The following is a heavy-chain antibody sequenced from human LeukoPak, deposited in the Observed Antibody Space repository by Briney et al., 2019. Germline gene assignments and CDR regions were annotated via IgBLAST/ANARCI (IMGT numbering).Heavy chain of an antibody. V-gene: IGHV3-21*01. CDR1: GFTFSSYS. CDR3: ARDLYYDILTGYFSPCFDY. J-gene: IGHJ4*02. CDR2: ISSSSSYI. D-gene: IGHD3-9*01. Sequence: PGGSLRLSCAASGFTFSSYSMNWVRQAPGKGLEWVSSISSSSSYIYYADSVKGRFTISRDNAKNSLYLQMNSLRAEDTAVYYCARDLYYDILTGYFSPCFDYWGQGTLVTVSS.